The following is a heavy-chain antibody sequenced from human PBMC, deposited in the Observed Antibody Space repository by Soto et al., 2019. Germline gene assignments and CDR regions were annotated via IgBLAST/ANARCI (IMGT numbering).Heavy chain of an antibody. J-gene: IGHJ4*01. D-gene: IGHD6-19*01. CDR1: GGTFSSYA. CDR2: IIPIFGTA. CDR3: ARDERRAVAGLAEYYFDY. Sequence: QVQLVQSGAEVKKPGSSVKVSCKASGGTFSSYAISWVRQAPGQGLEWMGGIIPIFGTANYAQKFQGRVTITADESTSTAYMELSRLRSEDTAVYYCARDERRAVAGLAEYYFDYWGHGTLVTVSS. V-gene: IGHV1-69*01.